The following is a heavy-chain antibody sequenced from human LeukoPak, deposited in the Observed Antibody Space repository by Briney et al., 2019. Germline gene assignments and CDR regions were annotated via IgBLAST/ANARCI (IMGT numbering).Heavy chain of an antibody. Sequence: GGSLRLSCAASGFTFSNYWMHWVRQAPGEALMWVSRIKSNGSSTTYADSVKGRFTISRDNAKNTLYLQMNSLRAEDTAVYYCSRDSLSSCGGDCYSGLDVWGQGTTVTVSS. CDR2: IKSNGSST. J-gene: IGHJ6*02. CDR1: GFTFSNYW. D-gene: IGHD2-21*02. CDR3: SRDSLSSCGGDCYSGLDV. V-gene: IGHV3-74*01.